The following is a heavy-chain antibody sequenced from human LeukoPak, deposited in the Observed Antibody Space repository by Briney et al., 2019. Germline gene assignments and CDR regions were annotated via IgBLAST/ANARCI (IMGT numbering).Heavy chain of an antibody. Sequence: GGSLRLSCAASGFTFSSYAMSWVRQAPGKGLEWVSAISGSGGSTYYADSVKGRFTISRDNSKNTLYLQMNSLRAEDTAVYYCASGYCSSTSCFYGPDYWGQGTLVTVSS. CDR1: GFTFSSYA. J-gene: IGHJ4*02. V-gene: IGHV3-23*01. CDR2: ISGSGGST. CDR3: ASGYCSSTSCFYGPDY. D-gene: IGHD2-2*01.